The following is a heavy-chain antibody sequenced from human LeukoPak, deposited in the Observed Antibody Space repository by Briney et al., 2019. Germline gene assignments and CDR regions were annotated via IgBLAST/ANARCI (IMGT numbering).Heavy chain of an antibody. D-gene: IGHD2-15*01. CDR2: IYYSGNT. Sequence: PSETLSLTCTVSGGSISSGAYYWSWIRQPPGKGLEWIGYIYYSGNTNYNPSLKSRVTISVDTSKNQFSLRLSSVTAADTAVYYCARSYCGGGSCGAFDIWGQGTMVTVSS. CDR3: ARSYCGGGSCGAFDI. J-gene: IGHJ3*02. CDR1: GGSISSGAYY. V-gene: IGHV4-61*08.